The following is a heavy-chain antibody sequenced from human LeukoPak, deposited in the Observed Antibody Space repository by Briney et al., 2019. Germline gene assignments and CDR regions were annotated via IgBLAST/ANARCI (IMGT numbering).Heavy chain of an antibody. J-gene: IGHJ6*03. CDR3: ARALLGAPPYYYYYMDV. Sequence: PGRSLRLSCAASGFTFSSYGMHWVRQAPGKGLEWVSSISSSSSYIYYADSVKGRFTISRDNAKNSLYRQMNSLRAEDTAVYYCARALLGAPPYYYYYMDVWGKGTTVTVSS. V-gene: IGHV3-21*01. CDR2: ISSSSSYI. D-gene: IGHD2-15*01. CDR1: GFTFSSYG.